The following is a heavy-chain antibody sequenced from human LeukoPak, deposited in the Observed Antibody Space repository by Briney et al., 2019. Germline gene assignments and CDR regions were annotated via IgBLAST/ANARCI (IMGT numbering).Heavy chain of an antibody. J-gene: IGHJ4*02. CDR1: GGSISSYY. D-gene: IGHD5-18*01. V-gene: IGHV4-59*08. CDR3: ARQERYGYGVPPYFDY. Sequence: SETLSLTCTVSGGSISSYYWSWIRQPPGKGLEWIGYIYYSGSTNYNPSLKSRVTISVDTSKNQFSLKLSSVTAADTAVYYCARQERYGYGVPPYFDYWGQGTLVTVSS. CDR2: IYYSGST.